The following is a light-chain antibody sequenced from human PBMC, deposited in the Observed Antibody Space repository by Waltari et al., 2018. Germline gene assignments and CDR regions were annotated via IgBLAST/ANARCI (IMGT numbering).Light chain of an antibody. CDR3: QSADSSGTWV. CDR1: ALPKQY. V-gene: IGLV3-25*02. CDR2: KDS. Sequence: SYELTQPPSVSVSPGQTARITCSGDALPKQYAYWYQQKPGQAPVLVIYKDSDGPSGIPGRFSGSSSGTTVTLTISGVQAEDEADYYCQSADSSGTWVFGGGTKLTVL. J-gene: IGLJ3*02.